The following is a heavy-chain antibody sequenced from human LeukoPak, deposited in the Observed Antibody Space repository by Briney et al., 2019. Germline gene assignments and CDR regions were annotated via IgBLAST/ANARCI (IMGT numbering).Heavy chain of an antibody. Sequence: GGSLRLSCAASGFTVSSNYMSWVRQAPGKGLEWVSVIYSDSRTYYADSVKGRFTISRDNSKNTLYLQMDSLRPEDTAVYYCARGKEYTYGGTFDYWGQGTLVTVSS. J-gene: IGHJ4*02. CDR3: ARGKEYTYGGTFDY. CDR2: IYSDSRT. D-gene: IGHD5-18*01. CDR1: GFTVSSNY. V-gene: IGHV3-66*01.